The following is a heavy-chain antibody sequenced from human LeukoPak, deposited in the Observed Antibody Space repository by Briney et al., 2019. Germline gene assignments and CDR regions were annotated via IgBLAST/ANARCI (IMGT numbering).Heavy chain of an antibody. Sequence: SETLSLTCTVSGGSISNSSYYWGWIRQPPGKGLEWIGSMYYSGSTYYNPSLKSRATISVDTSKNQFSPKLSSVTAADTAVYYCASTSHLACAFDIWGQGTMVTVSS. CDR2: MYYSGST. V-gene: IGHV4-39*07. D-gene: IGHD2-2*01. CDR3: ASTSHLACAFDI. J-gene: IGHJ3*02. CDR1: GGSISNSSYY.